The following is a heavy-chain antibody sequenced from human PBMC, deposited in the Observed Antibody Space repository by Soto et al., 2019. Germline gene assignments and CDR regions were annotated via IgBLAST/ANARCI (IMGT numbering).Heavy chain of an antibody. V-gene: IGHV4-39*01. Sequence: QLQLQESGPGLVKPSETLSLTCTVSGGSVSSSSYYWGWVRQPPGKGLEWIGSVYYSGSTYYNPSLESPVSIIVDKSNNQFSLELMSLSAADTAVYYCVRLEGLATISYYFDYWGQGALVTVSS. J-gene: IGHJ4*02. CDR1: GGSVSSSSYY. D-gene: IGHD3-9*01. CDR2: VYYSGST. CDR3: VRLEGLATISYYFDY.